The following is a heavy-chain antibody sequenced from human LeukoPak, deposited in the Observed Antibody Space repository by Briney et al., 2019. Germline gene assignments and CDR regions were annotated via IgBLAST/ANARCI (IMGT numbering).Heavy chain of an antibody. CDR2: INGDGSNT. D-gene: IGHD3-10*01. J-gene: IGHJ3*02. V-gene: IGHV3-74*01. CDR1: GFTFRSCW. Sequence: GGSLRLSCAASGFTFRSCWMHWVRQTPGKGLVWVSRINGDGSNTTYADSVKGRFTTSRDTAKNTLYLQMISLRADDTAVYYCARGSGSYSSDAFDIWGQGTMVTVSS. CDR3: ARGSGSYSSDAFDI.